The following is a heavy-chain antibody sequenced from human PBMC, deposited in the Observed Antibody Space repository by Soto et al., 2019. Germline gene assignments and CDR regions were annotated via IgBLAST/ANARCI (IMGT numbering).Heavy chain of an antibody. D-gene: IGHD2-15*01. CDR3: ARNLLAVKAFDI. CDR2: ISAYNGNT. J-gene: IGHJ3*02. V-gene: IGHV1-18*01. Sequence: ASVKVSCKASGYTFTSYGISWVRQAPGQGLEWMGWISAYNGNTNYAQKLQGRVTMTTDTSTSTAYMKLRSLRSDDTAVYYCARNLLAVKAFDIWGQGTMVTVSS. CDR1: GYTFTSYG.